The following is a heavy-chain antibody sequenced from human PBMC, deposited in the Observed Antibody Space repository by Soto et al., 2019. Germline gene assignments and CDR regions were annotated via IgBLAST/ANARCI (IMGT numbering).Heavy chain of an antibody. J-gene: IGHJ3*02. CDR2: IYYSGST. Sequence: SETLSLTCTVSGGSSSSYYWSWIRQPPGKGLEWIGYIYYSGSTNYNPSLKSRVTISVDTSKNQFSLKLSSVTAADTAVYYCARLNYYGSGRYLYDAFDIWGQGTMVTVSS. CDR3: ARLNYYGSGRYLYDAFDI. V-gene: IGHV4-59*08. D-gene: IGHD3-10*01. CDR1: GGSSSSYY.